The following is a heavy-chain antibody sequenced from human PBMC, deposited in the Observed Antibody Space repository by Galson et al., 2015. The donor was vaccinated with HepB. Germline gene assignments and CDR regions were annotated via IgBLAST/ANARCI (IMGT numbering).Heavy chain of an antibody. CDR3: AREPYSSGWHYLDY. J-gene: IGHJ4*02. V-gene: IGHV3-48*01. D-gene: IGHD6-19*01. Sequence: SLRLSCAASGFTFSSYSMNWVRQAPGKGLEWVSHISSSSSPIYYAESVKGRFTISRDNAKNSLYLQINSLRAEDTAVYYCAREPYSSGWHYLDYWGQGTLVTVSS. CDR1: GFTFSSYS. CDR2: ISSSSSPI.